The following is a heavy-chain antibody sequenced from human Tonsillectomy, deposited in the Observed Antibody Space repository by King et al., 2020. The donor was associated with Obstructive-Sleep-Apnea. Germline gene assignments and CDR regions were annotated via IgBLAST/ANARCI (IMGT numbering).Heavy chain of an antibody. CDR1: GFTFNTYG. Sequence: VQLVESGGGVVQPGTSLRLSCAASGFTFNTYGMHWVRQAPGKGLEWVAFLRYDGRKQYYADSVKGRFTISSDNSKNTLYLQMNSLRAEDTAVNNCAKAAHSYGDYVSYFDSWGQGTLVTVSS. V-gene: IGHV3-30*02. CDR3: AKAAHSYGDYVSYFDS. D-gene: IGHD4-17*01. CDR2: LRYDGRKQ. J-gene: IGHJ4*02.